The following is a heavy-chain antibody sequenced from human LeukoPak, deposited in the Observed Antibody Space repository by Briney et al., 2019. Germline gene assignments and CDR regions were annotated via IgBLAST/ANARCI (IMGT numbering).Heavy chain of an antibody. CDR3: ARAASGSYYEFDY. CDR2: MNPNSGNT. CDR1: GYTFTSYD. Sequence: ASVKVSCKASGYTFTSYDINWVRQATGQGLEWMGWMNPNSGNTGYAQKFQGRVTVTRNTSISTAYMELSSLRSEDTAVYYCARAASGSYYEFDYWGQGTLVTVSS. V-gene: IGHV1-8*01. J-gene: IGHJ4*02. D-gene: IGHD1-26*01.